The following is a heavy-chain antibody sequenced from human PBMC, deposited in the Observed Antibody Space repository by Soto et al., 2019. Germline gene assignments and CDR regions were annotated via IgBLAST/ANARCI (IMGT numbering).Heavy chain of an antibody. V-gene: IGHV3-33*01. J-gene: IGHJ6*02. D-gene: IGHD6-13*01. CDR3: ARGIRGGMDV. CDR1: GFTFSNYG. CDR2: IWSDGSKI. Sequence: ESVGGVVPPGRSLRLSCAASGFTFSNYGMHWVRQAPGKGLEWVTLIWSDGSKIYYPDSVKGRFTISRDDSKNTLYLQMNSLRAEDTAVYYCARGIRGGMDVWGQGTTVTVSS.